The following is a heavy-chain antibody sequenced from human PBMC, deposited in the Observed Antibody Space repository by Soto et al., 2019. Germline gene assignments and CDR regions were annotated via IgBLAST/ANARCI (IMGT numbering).Heavy chain of an antibody. Sequence: GQGLDWMGWISAYNGNTNYAQKLQGRVTMTPDTSTSTAYMELRSLRSDDTAVYYCARDTSSGYSYHYWGQGALVTVSS. CDR3: ARDTSSGYSYHY. J-gene: IGHJ4*02. V-gene: IGHV1-18*01. CDR2: ISAYNGNT. D-gene: IGHD3-22*01.